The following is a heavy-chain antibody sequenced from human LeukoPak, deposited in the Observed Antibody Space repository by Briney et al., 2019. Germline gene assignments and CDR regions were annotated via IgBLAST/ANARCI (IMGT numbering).Heavy chain of an antibody. V-gene: IGHV1-46*01. CDR1: GYSFTGYY. Sequence: ASVKVSCKASGYSFTGYYMHWVRQAPGQGLEWMGIINPSGAGTRYAQNFQGRLTMTRDASTSTVYMVLSSLRSEDTAVYFCARGGSSWPDYWGQGTLVTVSS. CDR3: ARGGSSWPDY. J-gene: IGHJ4*02. D-gene: IGHD6-13*01. CDR2: INPSGAGT.